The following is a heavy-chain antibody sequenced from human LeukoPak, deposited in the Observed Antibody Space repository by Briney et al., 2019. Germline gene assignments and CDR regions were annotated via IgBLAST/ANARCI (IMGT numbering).Heavy chain of an antibody. Sequence: PGGSLRLSCAASGFTVSSNYMSWVRQAPGKGLEWVSVIYSGGSTYYADSVKGRFTISRDNSKNTLYLQMNSLRAEDTAVYYCARAPYSSRRLDYWGQETLVTVSS. D-gene: IGHD6-13*01. CDR2: IYSGGST. V-gene: IGHV3-53*01. CDR1: GFTVSSNY. J-gene: IGHJ4*02. CDR3: ARAPYSSRRLDY.